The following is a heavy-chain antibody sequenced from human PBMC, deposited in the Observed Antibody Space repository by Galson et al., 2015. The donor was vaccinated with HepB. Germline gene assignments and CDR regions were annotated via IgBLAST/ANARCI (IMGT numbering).Heavy chain of an antibody. CDR2: IKPNTGDT. CDR3: AREDYDSGGFYSSGPVDY. V-gene: IGHV1-2*02. J-gene: IGHJ4*02. D-gene: IGHD3-22*01. Sequence: SVKVSCKASGYTFTGYYLHWVRQAPGQGLEWMGWIKPNTGDTRYAQTSQGRVIITRDTSISTAYMELSGLRSDDTAVYYCAREDYDSGGFYSSGPVDYWGQGTLATVSS. CDR1: GYTFTGYY.